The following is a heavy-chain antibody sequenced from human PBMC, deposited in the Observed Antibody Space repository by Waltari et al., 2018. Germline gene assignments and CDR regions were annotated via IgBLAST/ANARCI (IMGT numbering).Heavy chain of an antibody. J-gene: IGHJ4*02. Sequence: EVQLVESGGGLVQPGGSLRLSCAASGFPFSRYSWTGVRQAPGKGLEWVSYISSSSSTIYYADSVKGRFTISRDNAKNSLYLQMNSLRAEDTAVYYCARDLDSSGWLTFDYWGQGTLVTVSS. CDR3: ARDLDSSGWLTFDY. D-gene: IGHD6-19*01. V-gene: IGHV3-48*01. CDR2: ISSSSSTI. CDR1: GFPFSRYS.